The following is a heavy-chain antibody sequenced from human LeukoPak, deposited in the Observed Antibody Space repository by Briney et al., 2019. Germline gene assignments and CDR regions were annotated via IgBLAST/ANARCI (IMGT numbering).Heavy chain of an antibody. CDR3: ARGSRSGSLTSAFDI. CDR1: GFTFSSYA. V-gene: IGHV3-23*01. D-gene: IGHD1-26*01. Sequence: GGSLRLSCAASGFTFSSYAMSWVRQAPGKGLEWVSAISSSGGITYYADSVKGRFTISRDNSKNTLYLQMNSLRAEDTAVYYCARGSRSGSLTSAFDIWGQGTMVTVSS. CDR2: ISSSGGIT. J-gene: IGHJ3*02.